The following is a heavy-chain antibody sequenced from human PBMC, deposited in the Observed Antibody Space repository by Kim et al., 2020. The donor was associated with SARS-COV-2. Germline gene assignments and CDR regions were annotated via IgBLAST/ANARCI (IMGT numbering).Heavy chain of an antibody. Sequence: SETLSLTCTASGGSISSSSHYWVWIRQPPGKGREGIGSIYYSGSTYYTSSLKSRVTISEDTSKNQFHLKLSSVTATDTAGYYCARQGNVRARAWDFDYWG. CDR2: IYYSGST. J-gene: IGHJ4*01. CDR1: GGSISSSSHY. CDR3: ARQGNVRARAWDFDY. D-gene: IGHD7-27*01. V-gene: IGHV4-39*01.